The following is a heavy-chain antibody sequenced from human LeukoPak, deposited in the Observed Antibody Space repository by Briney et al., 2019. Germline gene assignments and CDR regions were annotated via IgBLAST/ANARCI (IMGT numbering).Heavy chain of an antibody. J-gene: IGHJ3*02. D-gene: IGHD7-27*01. CDR2: IYTTGRT. Sequence: ASETLSLTCSVSGGSVNSYYWSWIRQPPGKGLRWIGYIYTTGRTNYKPSLKSRVTISVDTYKNQFSLKLSSVTAADTAVYYCAKILGSGVWYGFDIWGQGTMVTVPS. CDR3: AKILGSGVWYGFDI. CDR1: GGSVNSYY. V-gene: IGHV4-4*09.